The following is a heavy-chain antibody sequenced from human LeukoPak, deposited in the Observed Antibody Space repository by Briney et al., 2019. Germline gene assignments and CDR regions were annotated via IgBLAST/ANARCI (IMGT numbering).Heavy chain of an antibody. CDR3: AKGYYFDY. Sequence: GRSLRLSCAASGFTFSSYGMHWVRQAPGKGLEWLAVISYDGSNKYYADSVKCRFTISRDNSKNTLYLQMNSLRAEDTAVYYCAKGYYFDYWGQGTLVTVSS. V-gene: IGHV3-30*18. CDR2: ISYDGSNK. CDR1: GFTFSSYG. J-gene: IGHJ4*02.